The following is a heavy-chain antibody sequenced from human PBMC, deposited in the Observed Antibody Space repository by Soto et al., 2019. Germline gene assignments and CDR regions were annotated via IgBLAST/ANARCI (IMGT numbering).Heavy chain of an antibody. Sequence: QITLKESGPTLVKPTQTLTLTCTFSGFSLSTSGVGVGWIRQPPGKALEWLVLIYWDDDKRYSPSLKSRLTITKDTSKNQVVLTMTNMDPVDTATYYCAHLTYYYDSSGYYSRAEYFQHWGQGTLVTVSS. CDR2: IYWDDDK. D-gene: IGHD3-22*01. J-gene: IGHJ1*01. V-gene: IGHV2-5*02. CDR3: AHLTYYYDSSGYYSRAEYFQH. CDR1: GFSLSTSGVG.